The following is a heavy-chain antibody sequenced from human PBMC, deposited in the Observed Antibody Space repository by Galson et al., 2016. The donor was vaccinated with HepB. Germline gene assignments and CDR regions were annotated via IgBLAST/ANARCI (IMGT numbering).Heavy chain of an antibody. CDR2: STLTMIT. V-gene: IGHV1-NL1*01. Sequence: SVKVSCKASRYTFTKYFTQWVRQGPGQGHSGWDASTLTMITHSAQRFRGRVTITSDRSVSTAYMELSSLRSEDLVVNSCPYNFWSGYHILFSFDYWGQGTLVTVSS. J-gene: IGHJ4*02. CDR3: PYNFWSGYHILFSFDY. D-gene: IGHD3-3*01. CDR1: RYTFTKYF.